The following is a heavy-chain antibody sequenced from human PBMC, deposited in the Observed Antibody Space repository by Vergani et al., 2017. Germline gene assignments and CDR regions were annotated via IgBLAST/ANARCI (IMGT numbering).Heavy chain of an antibody. CDR3: ARVETTMVRGGLFDY. V-gene: IGHV4-34*01. CDR2: INHSGST. J-gene: IGHJ4*02. CDR1: GGSFSGYY. Sequence: QVQLPQWGAGLLKPSETLSLTCAVYGGSFSGYYWSWIRQPPGKGLEWIGEINHSGSTNYNPSLKSRVTISVDTSKNQFSLKLSSVTAADTAVYYCARVETTMVRGGLFDYWGQGTLVTVSS. D-gene: IGHD3-10*01.